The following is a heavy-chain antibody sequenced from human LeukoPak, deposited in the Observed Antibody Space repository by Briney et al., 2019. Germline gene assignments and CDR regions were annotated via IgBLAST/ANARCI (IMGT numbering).Heavy chain of an antibody. Sequence: SXRXXYYXWGWIRQPPGKGLEWIGSIYDSGSTYYNPSLKSRVTISVDTSKNQFSLKLNSVTAADTAVYYCARHYGPWGQGTLVTVSS. D-gene: IGHD3-10*01. CDR3: ARHYGP. CDR1: SXRXXYYX. V-gene: IGHV4-39*01. CDR2: IYDSGST. J-gene: IGHJ5*02.